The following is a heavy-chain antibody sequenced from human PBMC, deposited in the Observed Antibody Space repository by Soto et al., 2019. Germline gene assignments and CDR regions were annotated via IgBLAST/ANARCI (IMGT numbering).Heavy chain of an antibody. CDR1: GDSISTTTYY. Sequence: QILLQESGPGLVKPSQSLSLTCSFSGDSISTTTYYWTWIHQNPGKGLEWISYISHGGTTFFNPSLKMRVTLSEDTSKNQFSLSLTSVSAADTAVYYCARGTVWHFFDYWGQGTPVTVSA. CDR3: ARGTVWHFFDY. D-gene: IGHD2-8*01. V-gene: IGHV4-31*03. CDR2: ISHGGTT. J-gene: IGHJ4*02.